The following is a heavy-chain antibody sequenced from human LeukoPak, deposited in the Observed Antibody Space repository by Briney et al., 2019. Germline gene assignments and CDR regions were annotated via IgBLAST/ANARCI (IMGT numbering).Heavy chain of an antibody. V-gene: IGHV4-34*01. CDR3: ARGGIAAAGTSDY. CDR1: GGSFSGYY. D-gene: IGHD6-13*01. J-gene: IGHJ4*02. CDR2: INHSGST. Sequence: SETLSLTCAVYGGSFSGYYWSWIRQPPGKGLEWIGEINHSGSTNYNPSLRSRVTISVDTSKDQFSLKLSSVTAADTAVYYCARGGIAAAGTSDYWGQGTLVTVSS.